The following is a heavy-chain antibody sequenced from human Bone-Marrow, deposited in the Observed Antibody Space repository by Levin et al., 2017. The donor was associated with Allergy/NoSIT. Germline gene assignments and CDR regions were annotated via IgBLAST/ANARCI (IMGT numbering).Heavy chain of an antibody. D-gene: IGHD3-22*01. Sequence: GESLKISCAASGFTFCNYPMSWVRQSPGRGLEWVSGITGSGGSAQYADSVKGRFTMSRDNFKNTLYLQMNSLRADDTAVYYCAKQMQYDSDPADYWGQGTLVTVSS. V-gene: IGHV3-23*01. CDR2: ITGSGGSA. J-gene: IGHJ4*02. CDR3: AKQMQYDSDPADY. CDR1: GFTFCNYP.